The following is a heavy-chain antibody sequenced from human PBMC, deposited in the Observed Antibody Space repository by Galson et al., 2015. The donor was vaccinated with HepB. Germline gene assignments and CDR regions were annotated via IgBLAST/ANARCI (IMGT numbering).Heavy chain of an antibody. J-gene: IGHJ5*02. CDR3: ARAGRSSGWYDGLPYTTWWFDP. CDR2: INTNTGNP. D-gene: IGHD6-19*01. Sequence: SVKVSCKASGYTFTSYAMNWVRQAPGQGLEWMGWINTNTGNPTYAQGFTGRFVFSLDTSVSTAYLQISSLKAEDTAVYYCARAGRSSGWYDGLPYTTWWFDPWGQGTLVTVSS. CDR1: GYTFTSYA. V-gene: IGHV7-4-1*02.